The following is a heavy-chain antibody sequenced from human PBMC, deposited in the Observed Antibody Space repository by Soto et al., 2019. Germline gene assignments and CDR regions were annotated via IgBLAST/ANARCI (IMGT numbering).Heavy chain of an antibody. J-gene: IGHJ4*02. CDR2: ISSSGSTI. CDR1: GFTFSDYY. Sequence: PGGSLRLSCAASGFTFSDYYMSWIRQAPGKGLEWVSYISSSGSTIYYADSVKGRFTISRDNAKNSLYLQMNSLRAEDTAVYYCARVSGIWFGELFIPYYFDYWGQGTLVTVSS. V-gene: IGHV3-11*01. D-gene: IGHD3-10*01. CDR3: ARVSGIWFGELFIPYYFDY.